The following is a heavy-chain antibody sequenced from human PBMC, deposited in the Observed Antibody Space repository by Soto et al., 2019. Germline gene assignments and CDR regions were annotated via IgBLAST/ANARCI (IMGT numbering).Heavy chain of an antibody. V-gene: IGHV3-21*01. D-gene: IGHD5-18*01. Sequence: EVQLVESGGGLVKPGGSLRLSCAASGFTFSSYSMNWVRQAPGKGLEWVSSISSSSSYIYYTDSVKGRFTNSRDNAKNSLYLQMNRLRAEDTAVYYCARDQPGYSYGYGLGYWGQGTLVTVSS. CDR2: ISSSSSYI. J-gene: IGHJ4*02. CDR1: GFTFSSYS. CDR3: ARDQPGYSYGYGLGY.